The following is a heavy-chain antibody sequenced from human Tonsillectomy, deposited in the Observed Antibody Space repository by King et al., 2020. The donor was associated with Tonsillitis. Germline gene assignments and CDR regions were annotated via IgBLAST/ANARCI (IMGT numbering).Heavy chain of an antibody. J-gene: IGHJ4*02. Sequence: DVQLVESGGGLVKPGGSLRLSPAAPGCTFTNAWLNCVGQATGRGLEGVARIKTKDDGGTTDYAEPVKGRFSISRDDSKNTLYLEMSSLKIEDTGVYYCTTRPWFDYWGQGTLVTVSS. CDR2: IKTKDDGGTT. CDR3: TTRPWFDY. V-gene: IGHV3-15*07. CDR1: GCTFTNAW.